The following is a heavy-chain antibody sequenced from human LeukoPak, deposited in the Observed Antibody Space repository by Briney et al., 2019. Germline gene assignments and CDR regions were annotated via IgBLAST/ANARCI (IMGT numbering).Heavy chain of an antibody. Sequence: PSETLSLTCTVSGGYISSYYWSWIRQPPGKGLEWIGYIYYSGSTNYNPSLKSRVTISVDTSKNQFSLKLSSVTAADTAVYYCARAPYDSSGYYEVSSVWAFDIWGQGTMVTVSS. CDR3: ARAPYDSSGYYEVSSVWAFDI. CDR2: IYYSGST. J-gene: IGHJ3*02. V-gene: IGHV4-59*01. CDR1: GGYISSYY. D-gene: IGHD3-22*01.